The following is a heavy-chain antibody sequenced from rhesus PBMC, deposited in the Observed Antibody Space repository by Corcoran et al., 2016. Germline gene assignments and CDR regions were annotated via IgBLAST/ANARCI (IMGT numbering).Heavy chain of an antibody. CDR3: ARGGYSGSWNLGYFDY. CDR2: ISGSGGST. Sequence: QLQLQESGPGLVKPSETLSLTCAVSGGSISSNYWSWIRQPPGKGLEWIGRISGSGGSTDYNPSLQCRVTISTDTSKNQFSLKLSSVTAADTAVYYCARGGYSGSWNLGYFDYWGQGVLVTVSS. D-gene: IGHD6-25*01. V-gene: IGHV4-173*01. J-gene: IGHJ4*01. CDR1: GGSISSNY.